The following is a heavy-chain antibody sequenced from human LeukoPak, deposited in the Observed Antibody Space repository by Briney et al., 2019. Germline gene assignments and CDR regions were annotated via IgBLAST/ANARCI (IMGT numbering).Heavy chain of an antibody. CDR1: GFTFSSYA. V-gene: IGHV3-23*01. CDR2: ISGSGGST. D-gene: IGHD6-19*01. J-gene: IGHJ4*02. CDR3: AKDQGYSSGWYDY. Sequence: PGGSLRLSCAASGFTFSSYAMSWVRQAPGKVLEWVSAISGSGGSTYYADSVKGRFTISRDNSKNTLYLQMNSLRAEDTAVYYCAKDQGYSSGWYDYWGQGTLVTVSS.